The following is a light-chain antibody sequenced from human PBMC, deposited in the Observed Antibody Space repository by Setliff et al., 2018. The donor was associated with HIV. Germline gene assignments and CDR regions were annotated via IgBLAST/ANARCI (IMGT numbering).Light chain of an antibody. CDR2: EVK. CDR3: SSYTGSDTFDV. J-gene: IGLJ1*01. Sequence: QSALTQPASVSGSPGQAITISCTGNNSDIGTYDLVSWYQQHPGRASKLTIFEVKRRPSGVSNRFSGSKSGNTASLTISGLQAEDEATYFCSSYTGSDTFDVFGTGTRSPS. V-gene: IGLV2-23*02. CDR1: NSDIGTYDL.